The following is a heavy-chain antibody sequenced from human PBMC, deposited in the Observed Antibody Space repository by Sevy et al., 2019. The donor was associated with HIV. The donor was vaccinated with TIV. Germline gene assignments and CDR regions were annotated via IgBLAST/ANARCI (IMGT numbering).Heavy chain of an antibody. V-gene: IGHV3-23*01. J-gene: IGHJ3*02. CDR3: AGARYDSSGSFDALDI. CDR1: GFTFTSYA. CDR2: IFRNFRGVDVT. D-gene: IGHD3-22*01. Sequence: GESLKISCTTSGFTFTSYAMNWVRQAPGKGLEWVSTIFRNFRGVDVTYDADSGKGRFTISRDSSRNTLYLQMKSLRAGDTAVDYCAGARYDSSGSFDALDIWGQGTMVTVSS.